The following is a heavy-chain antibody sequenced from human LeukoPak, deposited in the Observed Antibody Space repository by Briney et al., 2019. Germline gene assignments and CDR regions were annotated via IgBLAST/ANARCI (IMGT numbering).Heavy chain of an antibody. CDR1: GGYISRGGYY. V-gene: IGHV4-31*03. D-gene: IGHD6-19*01. Sequence: SQTLSLTCTVSGGYISRGGYYWTWIRQHPGKGLEWIAYIYHSGTTYYNPSLKSRVTISVDRPKTQFSLKLSSVTAADTAMYYCARDDSSGWYFYYWGQGTLVTVSS. CDR3: ARDDSSGWYFYY. CDR2: IYHSGTT. J-gene: IGHJ4*02.